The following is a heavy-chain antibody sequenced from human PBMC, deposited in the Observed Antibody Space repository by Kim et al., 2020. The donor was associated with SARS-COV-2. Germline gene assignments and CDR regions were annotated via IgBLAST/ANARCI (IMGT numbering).Heavy chain of an antibody. Sequence: GGSLRLSCAASGFTFSSYDMHWVRQAPGKGLEWVADISYDGSNKYYVDSVKGRFTISRDNSKNTLYLQMNSLRAEDTAVYYCARGFSGCYWEFDLWGRGT. J-gene: IGHJ2*01. CDR3: ARGFSGCYWEFDL. CDR1: GFTFSSYD. V-gene: IGHV3-30*04. CDR2: ISYDGSNK. D-gene: IGHD1-26*01.